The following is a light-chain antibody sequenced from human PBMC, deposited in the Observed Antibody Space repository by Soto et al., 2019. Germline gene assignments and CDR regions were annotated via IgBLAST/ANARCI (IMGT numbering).Light chain of an antibody. CDR2: DAS. Sequence: EIVLTQSPATLSLSPGERATLSCRASQSVSNYLAWYQQKPGQAPRLLIYDASNRATGIPARFSGSGSGTDLTLTISSLGPEDFAVYYCQQRSNWPPEDTFGQGTKLEIK. CDR3: QQRSNWPPEDT. J-gene: IGKJ2*01. V-gene: IGKV3-11*01. CDR1: QSVSNY.